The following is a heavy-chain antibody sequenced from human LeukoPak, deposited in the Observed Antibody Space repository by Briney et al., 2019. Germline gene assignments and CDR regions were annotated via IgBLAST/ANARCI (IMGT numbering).Heavy chain of an antibody. D-gene: IGHD1-26*01. CDR2: ISSSSTYI. CDR3: ARGATRIDY. V-gene: IGHV3-21*01. Sequence: GGSLRLSCAASGFTFSSYNMNWVRQAPGKGLEWVSSISSSSTYICYADSVKGRFTISRDNAKNSLYLQMNSLRGEDTAVYYCARGATRIDYWGQGTLVTVSS. J-gene: IGHJ4*02. CDR1: GFTFSSYN.